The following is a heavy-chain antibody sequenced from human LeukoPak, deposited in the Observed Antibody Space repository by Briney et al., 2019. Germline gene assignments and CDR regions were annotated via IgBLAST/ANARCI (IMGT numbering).Heavy chain of an antibody. V-gene: IGHV3-33*01. D-gene: IGHD6-13*01. J-gene: IGHJ4*02. CDR2: IWYDGSNK. CDR3: ARDGVAAAGTFLDY. CDR1: GFTFSSYS. Sequence: GGSLRLSCAASGFTFSSYSMHWVRQAPGKGLEWVAVIWYDGSNKYYADSVKGRFTISRDNSKNTLYLQMNSLRAEDTAVYYCARDGVAAAGTFLDYWGQGTLVTVSS.